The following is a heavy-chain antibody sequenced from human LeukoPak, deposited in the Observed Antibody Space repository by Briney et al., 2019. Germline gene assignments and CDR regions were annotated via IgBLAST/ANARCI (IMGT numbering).Heavy chain of an antibody. D-gene: IGHD5-18*01. J-gene: IGHJ6*02. Sequence: GGSLRLSCAASGFTFSDHYMDWVRQAPGEGLEWVARIRDKANSYTTEYAASVKGRFTISREDSKNSLYLQTSSLKIDDTAVYYCSRGAGGETARDYYYYALDVWGQGTTVTVSS. V-gene: IGHV3-72*01. CDR3: SRGAGGETARDYYYYALDV. CDR2: IRDKANSYTT. CDR1: GFTFSDHY.